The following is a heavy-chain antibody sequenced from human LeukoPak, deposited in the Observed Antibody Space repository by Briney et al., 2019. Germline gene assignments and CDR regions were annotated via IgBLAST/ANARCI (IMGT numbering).Heavy chain of an antibody. Sequence: GGSLRLSCAASGFTFSSYSMNWVRQAPGKGLEWVSSISSSSSYIYYTDSVKGRFTISRGNAKNSLYLQMNSLRAEDTAVYYCVRLIVGATDYWGQGTLVTVSS. V-gene: IGHV3-21*01. CDR1: GFTFSSYS. J-gene: IGHJ4*02. CDR3: VRLIVGATDY. CDR2: ISSSSSYI. D-gene: IGHD1-26*01.